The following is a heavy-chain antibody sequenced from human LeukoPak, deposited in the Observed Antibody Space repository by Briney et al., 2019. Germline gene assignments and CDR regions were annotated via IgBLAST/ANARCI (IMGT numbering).Heavy chain of an antibody. D-gene: IGHD2-21*01. Sequence: PGGSLRLSCSASGFTFSSYAMHWVRQAPGKGLEYVSGISSNGGSVYADSVKGRFTTSRDNSKNTLYLQMSSLRAEDTAVYYCAKDLNRGLPDYWGQGTLVTVSS. V-gene: IGHV3-64*04. CDR2: ISSNGGS. CDR1: GFTFSSYA. CDR3: AKDLNRGLPDY. J-gene: IGHJ4*02.